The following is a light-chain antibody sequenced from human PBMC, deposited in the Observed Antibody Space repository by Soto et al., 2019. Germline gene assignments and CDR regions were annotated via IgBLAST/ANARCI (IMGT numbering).Light chain of an antibody. J-gene: IGKJ4*01. Sequence: DIQMTQSPSTLSASVGDRVTIICRASQSINRWLAWYQQTPGKAPKLLIHDTSSLESGVPLKFRGTRAGTDFTLTISSLQSDDFATYYCQQYDSYPLTFGGGTKVDIK. V-gene: IGKV1-5*02. CDR3: QQYDSYPLT. CDR2: DTS. CDR1: QSINRW.